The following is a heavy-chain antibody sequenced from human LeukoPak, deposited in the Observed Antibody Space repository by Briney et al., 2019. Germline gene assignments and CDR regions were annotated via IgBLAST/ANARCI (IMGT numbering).Heavy chain of an antibody. D-gene: IGHD5-12*01. CDR1: GGSISSGGYS. V-gene: IGHV4-30-2*01. CDR3: ARESGYSGYDYFDY. J-gene: IGHJ4*02. CDR2: IYHSGST. Sequence: SETLSLTCAVSGGSISSGGYSWSWIRQPPGKGLEWIGYIYHSGSTYYNSSLKSRATISVDRSKNQFSLKQSSVTAADTAVYYCARESGYSGYDYFDYWGQGTLVTVSS.